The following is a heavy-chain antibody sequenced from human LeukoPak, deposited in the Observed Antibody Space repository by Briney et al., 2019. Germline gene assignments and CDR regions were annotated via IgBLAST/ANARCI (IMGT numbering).Heavy chain of an antibody. J-gene: IGHJ5*02. Sequence: SETLSLTCAVYGGSFSGYYWSWLRQPPGKGLEWIGEINHSGSTNYNPSLTSRVTISVDTSKNQFSLKLSSVTAADTAVYYCARPRGYSGYEWFNWFDPWGQGTLVTVSS. CDR2: INHSGST. D-gene: IGHD5-12*01. V-gene: IGHV4-34*01. CDR1: GGSFSGYY. CDR3: ARPRGYSGYEWFNWFDP.